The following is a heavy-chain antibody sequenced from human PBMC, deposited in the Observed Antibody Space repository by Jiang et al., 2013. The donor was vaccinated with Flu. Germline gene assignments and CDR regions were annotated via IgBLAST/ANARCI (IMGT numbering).Heavy chain of an antibody. CDR1: GYSFTSYW. CDR3: ARHQDEHWPERPPDY. V-gene: IGHV5-51*01. CDR2: IYPGDSDT. J-gene: IGHJ4*02. D-gene: IGHD1/OR15-1a*01. Sequence: GAEVKKPGESLKISCKGSGYSFTSYWIGWVRQMPGKGLEWMGIIYPGDSDTRYSPSFQGQVTISADKSISTAYLQWSSLKASDTAMYYCARHQDEHWPERPPDYWGQGTLVTVSS.